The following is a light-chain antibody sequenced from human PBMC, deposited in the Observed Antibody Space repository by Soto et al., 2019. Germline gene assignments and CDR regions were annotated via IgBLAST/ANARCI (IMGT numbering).Light chain of an antibody. CDR3: CSSAPESTYV. CDR2: KGT. Sequence: QSALAQPASVSGSPGQSITISCTGTSSDVGAYNSVSWYQQHPHKAPQVIIYKGTQRPSGVSNLFSGSTSGNAASLTISGLQADDEADYFCCSSAPESTYVFGSGTKVTVL. CDR1: SSDVGAYNS. V-gene: IGLV2-23*01. J-gene: IGLJ1*01.